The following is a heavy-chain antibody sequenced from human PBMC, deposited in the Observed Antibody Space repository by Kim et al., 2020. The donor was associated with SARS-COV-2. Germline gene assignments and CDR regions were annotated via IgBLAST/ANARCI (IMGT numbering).Heavy chain of an antibody. D-gene: IGHD3-16*02. CDR1: GFTFSSYW. J-gene: IGHJ4*02. CDR3: ARDRYDYVWGSYRFDY. V-gene: IGHV3-7*01. CDR2: IKQDGSEK. Sequence: GGSLRLSCAASGFTFSSYWMSWVRQAPGKGLEWVANIKQDGSEKYYVDSVKGRFTISRDNAKNSLYLQMNSLRAEDTAVYYCARDRYDYVWGSYRFDYWGQGTLVTVSS.